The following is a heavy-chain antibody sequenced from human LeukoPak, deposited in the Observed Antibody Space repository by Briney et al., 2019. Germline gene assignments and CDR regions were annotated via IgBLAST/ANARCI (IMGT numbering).Heavy chain of an antibody. V-gene: IGHV3-23*01. CDR3: ANLEITMARGP. CDR2: ISGSGGTT. D-gene: IGHD3-10*01. Sequence: GGSLRLSCAASGFTFNTYALHWVRQAPGKGLDWVSGISGSGGTTYYADSVKGRFTISKDNSKNTVYLQMNSLRVEDTAVYYCANLEITMARGPWGQGTLVTVSS. J-gene: IGHJ5*02. CDR1: GFTFNTYA.